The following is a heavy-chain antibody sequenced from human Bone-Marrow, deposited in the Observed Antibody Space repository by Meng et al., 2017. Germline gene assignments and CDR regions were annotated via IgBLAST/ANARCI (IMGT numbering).Heavy chain of an antibody. CDR2: ISGSGNTI. CDR1: GFTFSAHY. J-gene: IGHJ4*02. Sequence: QGQLGECGGGLGKPGGSLGVSFSASGFTFSAHYMGWIRQAPGKGLEWVSYISGSGNTIYYADSVKGRFTISRDNADNSLFLQMTSLRAEDTAVYYCARDSSGAYDYWGQGTLVTVSS. D-gene: IGHD1-26*01. CDR3: ARDSSGAYDY. V-gene: IGHV3-11*01.